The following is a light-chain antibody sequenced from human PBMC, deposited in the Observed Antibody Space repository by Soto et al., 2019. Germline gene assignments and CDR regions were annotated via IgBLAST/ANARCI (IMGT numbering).Light chain of an antibody. Sequence: QSALTQPRSVSGSPGQSVTISCSGTSSDVGAYNYVSWYQQHPGKAPKPMICDVSKRPSGVPDRFSGSKSGNTASLTISGLQAEDEADYYCCSYAGSYTYVFGTGTKVTVL. J-gene: IGLJ1*01. CDR1: SSDVGAYNY. V-gene: IGLV2-11*01. CDR2: DVS. CDR3: CSYAGSYTYV.